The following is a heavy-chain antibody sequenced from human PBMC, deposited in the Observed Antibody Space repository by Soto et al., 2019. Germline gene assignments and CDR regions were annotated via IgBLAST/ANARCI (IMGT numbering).Heavy chain of an antibody. D-gene: IGHD6-19*01. CDR3: ARGVAGSGFDL. CDR1: GDSVSSNTAA. Sequence: PSQTLSLTCAISGDSVSSNTAAWNLIRSSPSRGLEWLGRTYYRSNWRHDYAVSVKSRITVNPDTSKSHFSLQLNSVTPDDTAVYYCARGVAGSGFDLWGQGTLVTVSS. CDR2: TYYRSNWRH. J-gene: IGHJ4*02. V-gene: IGHV6-1*01.